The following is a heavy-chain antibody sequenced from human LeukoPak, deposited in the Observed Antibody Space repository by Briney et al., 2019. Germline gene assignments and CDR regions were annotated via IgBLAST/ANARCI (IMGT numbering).Heavy chain of an antibody. CDR2: ISSRSSYI. Sequence: GGSLRLSCAASGFTFSSYSMNWVRQAPGKGLEWVSSISSRSSYIYYADSVKGRFTISRDNAKNSLYLQMNSLRAGDTAVYYCARGYYDSSGPFDYWGQGTLVTVSS. CDR1: GFTFSSYS. CDR3: ARGYYDSSGPFDY. D-gene: IGHD3-22*01. J-gene: IGHJ4*02. V-gene: IGHV3-21*01.